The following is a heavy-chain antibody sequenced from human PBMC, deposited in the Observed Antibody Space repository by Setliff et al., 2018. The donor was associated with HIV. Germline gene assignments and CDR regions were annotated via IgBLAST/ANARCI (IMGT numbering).Heavy chain of an antibody. CDR3: AKNLYSSIWSPLDY. CDR2: IRYDGTYK. CDR1: GFTFSYYG. V-gene: IGHV3-30*02. Sequence: GGSLRLSCAASGFTFSYYGMHWVRQAPGKGLEWVTSIRYDGTYKYYAASVKGRFTISRDNSKNTLFLQMGSPRTEDTAVYFCAKNLYSSIWSPLDYWGQGTLVTVSS. D-gene: IGHD6-13*01. J-gene: IGHJ4*02.